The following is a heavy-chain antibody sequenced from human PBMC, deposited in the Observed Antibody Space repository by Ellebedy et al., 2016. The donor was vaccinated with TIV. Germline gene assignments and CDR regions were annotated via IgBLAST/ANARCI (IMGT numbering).Heavy chain of an antibody. D-gene: IGHD1-26*01. Sequence: ASVKVSXXVSGYTLTELSMHWVRQAPGKGLEWMGGFDPEDGETIYAQKFQGRVTMTTDTSTNTAYMELRSLRSDDTAVYYCARDDVVGATGEDYWGQGTLVTVSS. CDR2: FDPEDGET. J-gene: IGHJ4*02. V-gene: IGHV1-24*01. CDR3: ARDDVVGATGEDY. CDR1: GYTLTELS.